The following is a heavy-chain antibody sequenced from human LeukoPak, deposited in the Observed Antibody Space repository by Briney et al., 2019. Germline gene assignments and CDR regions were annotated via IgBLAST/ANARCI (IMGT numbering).Heavy chain of an antibody. CDR2: ISSSSSTI. CDR3: ASSGFCSGGSCSLRYWYFDL. J-gene: IGHJ2*01. Sequence: GGSLRLSCAASGFTFSSYSMNWVRQAPGKGLEWVSYISSSSSTIYYADSVKGRFTISRDNAKNSLYLQLNNLRAEDTAVYYCASSGFCSGGSCSLRYWYFDLWGRGTLVTVSS. V-gene: IGHV3-48*01. D-gene: IGHD2-15*01. CDR1: GFTFSSYS.